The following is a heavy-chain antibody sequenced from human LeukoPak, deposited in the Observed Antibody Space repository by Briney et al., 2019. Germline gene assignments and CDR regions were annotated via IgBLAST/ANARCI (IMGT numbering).Heavy chain of an antibody. CDR3: ARLEYYYQHRFDY. J-gene: IGHJ4*02. V-gene: IGHV4-39*01. D-gene: IGHD3-10*01. Sequence: PSETLSLTCTVSGGSISSSSYSWGWIRQPPGKGLEWIGRIYYSGNTYYNPSLKSRVTISVDTSKNQFSLKLSSVTAADTAVYYCARLEYYYQHRFDYWGQGTLVTVSS. CDR2: IYYSGNT. CDR1: GGSISSSSYS.